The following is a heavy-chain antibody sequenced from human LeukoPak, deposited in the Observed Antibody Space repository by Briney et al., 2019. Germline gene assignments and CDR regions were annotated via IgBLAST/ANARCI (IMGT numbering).Heavy chain of an antibody. J-gene: IGHJ6*03. Sequence: ASVKVSCKASGYTFTSYYMHWVRQAPGQGLEWMGIINPSGGSTSYAQKFQGRVTMTRDMSTSTVYMELSSLRSEDTAVYYCARAGGDGYNSYHYYMDVWGKGTTVTVSS. D-gene: IGHD5-24*01. V-gene: IGHV1-46*01. CDR3: ARAGGDGYNSYHYYMDV. CDR2: INPSGGST. CDR1: GYTFTSYY.